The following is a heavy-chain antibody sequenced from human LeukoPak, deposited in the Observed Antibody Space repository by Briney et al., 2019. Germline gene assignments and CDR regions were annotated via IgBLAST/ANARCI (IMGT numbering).Heavy chain of an antibody. V-gene: IGHV3-53*01. D-gene: IGHD3-22*01. CDR1: GFTVDSNY. Sequence: GGSLRLSCAASGFTVDSNYLSWVRQAPGKGLEWVSTIYTGCNTYYAASVKGRFTISRNFSKNTVFLHMNSLRAEDTAMYYCARGDDSGYYDYFDYWGQGALVTVSS. J-gene: IGHJ4*02. CDR2: IYTGCNT. CDR3: ARGDDSGYYDYFDY.